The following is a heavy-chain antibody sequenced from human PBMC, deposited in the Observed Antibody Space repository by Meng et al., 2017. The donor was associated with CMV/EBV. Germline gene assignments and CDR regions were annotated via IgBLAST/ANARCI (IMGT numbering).Heavy chain of an antibody. D-gene: IGHD2-2*01. J-gene: IGHJ4*02. CDR3: AKPIVVVPAAIEGGFDY. CDR2: ISGSGGST. V-gene: IGHV3-23*01. Sequence: GESLKISCAASGFTFSSYAMSWVRQAPGKGLEWVSAISGSGGSTYYADSVKGRFTISRDNSKNTLYLQMNSLRAEDTAVYYCAKPIVVVPAAIEGGFDYWGQGTLVTVSS. CDR1: GFTFSSYA.